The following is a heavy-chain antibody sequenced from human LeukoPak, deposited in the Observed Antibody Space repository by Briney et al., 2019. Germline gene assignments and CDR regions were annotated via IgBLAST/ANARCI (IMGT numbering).Heavy chain of an antibody. CDR2: IYYSGST. Sequence: PSETLSLTCTVSGGSISSSSYYWGWIRQPPGKGLEWIGSIYYSGSTYYNPSLKSRVTISVDTSKNQFSLKLSSVIAADTAVYYCARVRFLEWLSLIEGYWFDPWGQGTLVTVSS. J-gene: IGHJ5*02. CDR3: ARVRFLEWLSLIEGYWFDP. CDR1: GGSISSSSYY. V-gene: IGHV4-39*07. D-gene: IGHD3-3*01.